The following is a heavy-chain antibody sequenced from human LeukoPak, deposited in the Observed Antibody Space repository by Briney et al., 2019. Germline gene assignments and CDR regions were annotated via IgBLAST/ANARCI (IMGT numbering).Heavy chain of an antibody. CDR2: ISWNSKNI. V-gene: IGHV3-9*01. CDR3: AKGNRDSSGFYYYYGMDV. J-gene: IGHJ6*02. CDR1: GFTFDDYA. D-gene: IGHD3-22*01. Sequence: GRSLRLSCAASGFTFDDYAMFWVRQAPGKGLVWVSGISWNSKNIGYAASVKGRFTISRDNAKNSLYLQMNSLRAEDTAFYYCAKGNRDSSGFYYYYGMDVWGQGTTVTVSS.